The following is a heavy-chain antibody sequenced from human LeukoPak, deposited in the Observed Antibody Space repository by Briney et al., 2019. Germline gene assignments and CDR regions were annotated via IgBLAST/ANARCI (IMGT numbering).Heavy chain of an antibody. D-gene: IGHD3-9*01. CDR2: ISSSGSTI. Sequence: PGGSLRLSCAASGFTFSDYYMSWIRQAPGKGLEWVSYISSSGSTIYYADSVKGRFTISRDNAKNSLYLQMNSLRAEDTAVYYCARTKTGRYFDWFQYQRDYWGQGTLVSVSS. V-gene: IGHV3-11*01. CDR3: ARTKTGRYFDWFQYQRDY. CDR1: GFTFSDYY. J-gene: IGHJ4*02.